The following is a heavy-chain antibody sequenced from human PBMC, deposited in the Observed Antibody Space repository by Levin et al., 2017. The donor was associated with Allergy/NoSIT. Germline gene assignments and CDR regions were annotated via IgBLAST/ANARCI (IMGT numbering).Heavy chain of an antibody. D-gene: IGHD3-10*01. J-gene: IGHJ4*02. V-gene: IGHV4-34*01. CDR2: INHSGST. Sequence: SETLSLTCAVYGGSFSGYYWSWIRQPPGKGLEWIGEINHSGSTNYNPSLKSRVTISVDTSKNQFSLKLSSVTAADTAVYYCARGARMVRGAPVGSWGQGTLVTVSS. CDR3: ARGARMVRGAPVGS. CDR1: GGSFSGYY.